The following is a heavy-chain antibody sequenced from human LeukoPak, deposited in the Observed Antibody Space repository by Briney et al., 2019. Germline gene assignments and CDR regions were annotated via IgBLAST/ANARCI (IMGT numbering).Heavy chain of an antibody. J-gene: IGHJ4*02. Sequence: PGGSLRLSCAASGFTFSSYEMNWVRQAPGKGLEWVSYISSSGSTIYYADSVKGRFTISRDNAKNSLYLQMNSLRAEDTAVYYCARGTYYDILTGFDYWGQGTLVTVSS. CDR2: ISSSGSTI. CDR3: ARGTYYDILTGFDY. V-gene: IGHV3-48*03. CDR1: GFTFSSYE. D-gene: IGHD3-9*01.